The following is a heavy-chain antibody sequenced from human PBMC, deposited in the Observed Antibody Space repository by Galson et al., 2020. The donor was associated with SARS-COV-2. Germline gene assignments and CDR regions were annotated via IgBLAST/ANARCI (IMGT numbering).Heavy chain of an antibody. CDR1: GYTFTTHA. D-gene: IGHD1-26*01. CDR3: PRWERTTRRPLDH. Sequence: ALVQVSCKASGYTFTTHAMHWLRQATGQRLAWMGWINIGNGNKKNSRKFQGRVSFTRDTHATTGYMDLSSLTSEDTAIYYWPRWERTTRRPLDHWGQGTLVAVSS. CDR2: INIGNGNK. J-gene: IGHJ4*02. V-gene: IGHV1-3*04.